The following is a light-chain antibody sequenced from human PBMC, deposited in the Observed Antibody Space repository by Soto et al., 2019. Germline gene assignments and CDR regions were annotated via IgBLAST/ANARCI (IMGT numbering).Light chain of an antibody. Sequence: EIVLTQSPGTLSLSPGERATLSCRASQSVSSSYLAWYQQKPGQAPRLLIYGASSRATGIPDRFSGSGSGTDFTLTISRLQSEDFAVYYCQQYHIWPPWTSGQGTKVDIK. V-gene: IGKV3-20*01. CDR1: QSVSSSY. CDR3: QQYHIWPPWT. J-gene: IGKJ1*01. CDR2: GAS.